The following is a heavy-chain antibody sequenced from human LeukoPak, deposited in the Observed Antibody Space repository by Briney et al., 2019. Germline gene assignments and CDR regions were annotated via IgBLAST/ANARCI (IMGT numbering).Heavy chain of an antibody. V-gene: IGHV4-59*01. Sequence: SETLSLTCSVSGGPISSYYWGWIRQPPGKVLEWIGYIYYSGSTNYNPSLKSRVTISVDTSKNQFSLKLSSVTAADTAVYYCARAFYPGYYSYMAVWGKGTTVTVSS. J-gene: IGHJ6*03. CDR2: IYYSGST. CDR1: GGPISSYY. D-gene: IGHD3-3*02. CDR3: ARAFYPGYYSYMAV.